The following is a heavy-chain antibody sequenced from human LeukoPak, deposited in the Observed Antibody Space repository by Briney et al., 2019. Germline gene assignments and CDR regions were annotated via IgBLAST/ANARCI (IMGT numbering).Heavy chain of an antibody. CDR3: ARLVEETDKSYYDFWSGYPILGAFDI. CDR2: IYPGDSDT. V-gene: IGHV5-51*01. Sequence: GESLEISCKGSGYSFTSYWIGWVRQMPGKGLEWMGIIYPGDSDTRYSPSFQGQVTISADKSIGTAYLQWSSLKASDTAMYYCARLVEETDKSYYDFWSGYPILGAFDIWGQGTMVTVSS. CDR1: GYSFTSYW. J-gene: IGHJ3*02. D-gene: IGHD3-3*01.